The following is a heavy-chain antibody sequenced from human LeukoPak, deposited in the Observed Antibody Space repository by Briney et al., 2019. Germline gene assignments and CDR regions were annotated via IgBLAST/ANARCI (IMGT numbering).Heavy chain of an antibody. D-gene: IGHD3-10*01. CDR3: ARDHLSMVRGVIIAYYFYFMDV. J-gene: IGHJ6*03. CDR2: ISVRGRNT. V-gene: IGHV3-64*01. CDR1: GSSFSTYA. Sequence: RGSLRLSCAASGSSFSTYAMRWVRQAPGKGLECVSGISVRGRNTYYANSVKGRFTASRDNSKNTPYLQMGGLRAEDTAVYYCARDHLSMVRGVIIAYYFYFMDVWGKGTTVTVSS.